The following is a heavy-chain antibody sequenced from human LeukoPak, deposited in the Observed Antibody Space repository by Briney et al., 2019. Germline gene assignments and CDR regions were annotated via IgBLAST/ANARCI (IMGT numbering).Heavy chain of an antibody. CDR1: SGSFSGYY. D-gene: IGHD2-2*02. J-gene: IGHJ5*02. CDR2: INHSGST. CDR3: ARGPTGYCSSTSCYSGFDP. V-gene: IGHV4-34*01. Sequence: PSETLSLTCAVYSGSFSGYYWSWIRQPPGKGLEWIGEINHSGSTNYNPSLKSRVTISVDTSKNQFSLKLSSVTAADTAVYYCARGPTGYCSSTSCYSGFDPWGQGTLVTVSS.